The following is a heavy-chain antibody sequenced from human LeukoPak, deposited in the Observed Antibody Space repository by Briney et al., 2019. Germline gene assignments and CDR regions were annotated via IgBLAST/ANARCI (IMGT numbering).Heavy chain of an antibody. Sequence: GGSLRLSCAASGFTFDDYEMSWVRQAPGKGLEWVSGINWNGGSTGYADSVKGRFTISRDNAKNSLYLQMNSLRAEDTALYYCAREGVGYYDSSGPGDAFDIWGQGTMVTVSS. V-gene: IGHV3-20*04. CDR3: AREGVGYYDSSGPGDAFDI. J-gene: IGHJ3*02. D-gene: IGHD3-22*01. CDR1: GFTFDDYE. CDR2: INWNGGST.